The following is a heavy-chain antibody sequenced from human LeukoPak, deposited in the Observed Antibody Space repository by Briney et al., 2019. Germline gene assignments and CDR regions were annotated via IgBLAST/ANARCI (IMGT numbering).Heavy chain of an antibody. J-gene: IGHJ6*03. CDR3: VRYYYDSSGYAIYYYYMDV. CDR2: INHSWST. Sequence: PSETLSLTCTVSGYSISNNFYWAWIRQSPGKGLEWIVSINHSWSTYYNPSLKSRVTISVDTSKNQFSLKLSSVTAADTAVYYCVRYYYDSSGYAIYYYYMDVWGKGTTVTISS. CDR1: GYSISNNFY. D-gene: IGHD3-22*01. V-gene: IGHV4-38-2*02.